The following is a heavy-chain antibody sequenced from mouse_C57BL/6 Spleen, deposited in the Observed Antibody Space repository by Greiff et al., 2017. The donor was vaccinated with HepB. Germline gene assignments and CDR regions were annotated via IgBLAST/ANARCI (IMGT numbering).Heavy chain of an antibody. CDR2: IYPGSGST. CDR3: ARQFYYGSSLCAMGY. V-gene: IGHV1-55*01. J-gene: IGHJ4*01. CDR1: GYTFTSYW. Sequence: VQLQQPGAELVKPGASVKMSCKASGYTFTSYWITWVKQRPGQGLEWIGDIYPGSGSTNYNEKFKSKATLTVDKSSSTAYMQLSSLTSEDSAVYYCARQFYYGSSLCAMGYWGQGTSVTVSS. D-gene: IGHD1-1*01.